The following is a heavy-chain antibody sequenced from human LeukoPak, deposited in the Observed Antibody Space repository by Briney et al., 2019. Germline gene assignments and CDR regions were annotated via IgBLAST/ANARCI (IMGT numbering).Heavy chain of an antibody. CDR3: ARHVFDILTGHYDAFDI. CDR1: GGSVSSYY. V-gene: IGHV4-59*08. J-gene: IGHJ3*02. CDR2: IYSIGST. D-gene: IGHD3-9*01. Sequence: PSETLSLTCTVSGGSVSSYYWSWIRQPPGKGLEWIGFIYSIGSTNYNPSLKSRLTISLGTSKNQFSLKLSSVTAAATAVYYCARHVFDILTGHYDAFDIWGQGTMVTVSS.